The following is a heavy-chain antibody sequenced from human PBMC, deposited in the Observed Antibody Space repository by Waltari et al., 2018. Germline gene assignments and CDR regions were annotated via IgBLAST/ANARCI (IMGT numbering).Heavy chain of an antibody. CDR3: ARDGVGAGHDLDY. Sequence: EVQLVESGGGFVPPGGSLRLSCAPSGCRSSSPWMHWVRQAPGKGLVWVSRIKSDGSSTRYADSVKGRFTISRDNAKNTLYLQMTSLRAEDTAVYYCARDGVGAGHDLDYWGQGTLVTVSS. CDR1: GCRSSSPW. D-gene: IGHD1-26*01. V-gene: IGHV3-74*01. CDR2: IKSDGSST. J-gene: IGHJ4*02.